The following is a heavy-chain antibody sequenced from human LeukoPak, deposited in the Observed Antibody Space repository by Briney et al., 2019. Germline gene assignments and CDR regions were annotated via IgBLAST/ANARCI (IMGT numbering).Heavy chain of an antibody. CDR1: GFTFSSYA. J-gene: IGHJ4*02. V-gene: IGHV3-23*01. Sequence: PGGSLRLSCAASGFTFSSYAMSWVRQAPGKGLEWVSAISGSGGSTYYADSVKGRFTISRDNSKNTLYLQMNSLRAEDTAVYYCARAEYSSGWYPSEYWGQGTLVTVSS. CDR3: ARAEYSSGWYPSEY. D-gene: IGHD6-19*01. CDR2: ISGSGGST.